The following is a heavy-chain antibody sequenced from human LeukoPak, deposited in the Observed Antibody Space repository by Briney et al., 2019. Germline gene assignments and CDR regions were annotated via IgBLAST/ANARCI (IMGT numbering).Heavy chain of an antibody. CDR3: ARDQVRDYYYYMDV. J-gene: IGHJ6*03. CDR2: ISSSSYI. V-gene: IGHV3-21*01. Sequence: GGSLRLSCAASGFTFSSYSMNWVRQAPGKGLEWVSSISSSSYIYYADSVKGRFTISRDNAKNSLYLQMSSLRAEDTAVYYCARDQVRDYYYYMDVWGKGTTVTVSS. CDR1: GFTFSSYS.